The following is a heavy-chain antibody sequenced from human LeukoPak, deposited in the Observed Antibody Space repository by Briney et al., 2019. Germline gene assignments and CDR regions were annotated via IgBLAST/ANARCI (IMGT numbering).Heavy chain of an antibody. V-gene: IGHV1-2*02. D-gene: IGHD3-22*01. CDR2: INTNNGGT. CDR1: GYSFPGYY. CDR3: AREGVVVTPFDY. J-gene: IGHJ4*02. Sequence: ASVKVSCKASGYSFPGYYMHWVRQAPGQGLEWMGWINTNNGGTNYAQKFQGRVTMTRDTSINTAYMELSSLRSDDTAVYYCAREGVVVTPFDYWGQGTLVTVSS.